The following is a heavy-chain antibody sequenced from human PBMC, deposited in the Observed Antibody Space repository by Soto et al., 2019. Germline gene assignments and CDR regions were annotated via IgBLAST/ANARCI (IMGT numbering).Heavy chain of an antibody. J-gene: IGHJ6*02. D-gene: IGHD1-7*01. CDR2: IYHSGST. Sequence: SETLSLTCAVSGGSISSGGYSWSWIRQPPGKGLEWIGYIYHSGSTYYNPSLKSRVTISVDRSKNQFSLKLSSVTAADTAVYYCARDRYITGTTYYYYGMDVWGQGTTVTVSS. CDR1: GGSISSGGYS. CDR3: ARDRYITGTTYYYYGMDV. V-gene: IGHV4-30-2*01.